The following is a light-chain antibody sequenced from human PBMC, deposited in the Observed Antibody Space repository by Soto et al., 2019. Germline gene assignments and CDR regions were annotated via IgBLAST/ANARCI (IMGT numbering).Light chain of an antibody. Sequence: QSVLTQPASVSGSPGQSITISCTGTSSDVGGYNYVSWYQQHPGKAPKLVIYDVSNRPSGISDRFSGSKSGNTASLTISGLQAVDEADYYCNSYTSTNTKVFGGGTKLTVL. CDR1: SSDVGGYNY. CDR3: NSYTSTNTKV. V-gene: IGLV2-14*01. J-gene: IGLJ3*02. CDR2: DVS.